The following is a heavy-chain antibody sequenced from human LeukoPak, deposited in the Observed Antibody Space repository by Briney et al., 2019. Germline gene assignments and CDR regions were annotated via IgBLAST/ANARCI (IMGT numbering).Heavy chain of an antibody. CDR3: VRHISTNTGCFDS. CDR2: VYYDGTS. Sequence: NPSETLSLTCTVSGGSINSHSYYWGWIRQPPGKGLEWIGSVYYDGTSYSNPSLKTRVGVFVDTSRDQFSLDLDFVTAADTALYYCVRHISTNTGCFDSCGQGTLVSVSS. D-gene: IGHD5-24*01. J-gene: IGHJ4*02. CDR1: GGSINSHSYY. V-gene: IGHV4-39*01.